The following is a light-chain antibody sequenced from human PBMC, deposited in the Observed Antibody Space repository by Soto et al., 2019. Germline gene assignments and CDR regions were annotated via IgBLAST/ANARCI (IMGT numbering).Light chain of an antibody. CDR2: DVS. J-gene: IGLJ1*01. Sequence: QSALTQPASVSGSPGQSITISCTGTTSDVGDYNYVSWYQQHPGKAPKLMIYDVSSRPSGVSNRFSGSKSGNTASLTISGLQAEDEADYYCSSFRSSSTPDVFGTGTKLTVL. V-gene: IGLV2-14*01. CDR3: SSFRSSSTPDV. CDR1: TSDVGDYNY.